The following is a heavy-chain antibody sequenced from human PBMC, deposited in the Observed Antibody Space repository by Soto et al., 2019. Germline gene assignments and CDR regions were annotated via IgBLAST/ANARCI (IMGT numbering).Heavy chain of an antibody. J-gene: IGHJ4*02. CDR2: IFHRGST. V-gene: IGHV4-59*12. CDR1: GASINTYY. CDR3: ARVRNSRDLDY. D-gene: IGHD1-26*01. Sequence: SETLSLACKVSGASINTYYWSWIRQPPQKGLEWIGYIFHRGSTTYNPSLKSRVTISIDASKKYFSLRLNSVTAADTAVYYCARVRNSRDLDYWGQGIRLTVSP.